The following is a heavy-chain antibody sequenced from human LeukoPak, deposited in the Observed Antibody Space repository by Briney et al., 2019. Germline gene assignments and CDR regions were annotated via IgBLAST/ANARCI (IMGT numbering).Heavy chain of an antibody. Sequence: SETLSLTCTVSGGSISSYYWSWIRQLPGKGLEWIGYIYYSGSTNYNPSLKSRVTISVDTSKNQFSLKLSSVTAADTAVYYCARDGVRYCSSTSCYGLGWFDPWGQGTLVTVSS. J-gene: IGHJ5*02. CDR3: ARDGVRYCSSTSCYGLGWFDP. V-gene: IGHV4-59*01. CDR2: IYYSGST. CDR1: GGSISSYY. D-gene: IGHD2-2*01.